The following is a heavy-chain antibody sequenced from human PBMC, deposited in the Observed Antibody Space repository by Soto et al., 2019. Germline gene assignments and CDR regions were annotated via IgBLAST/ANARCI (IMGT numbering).Heavy chain of an antibody. CDR3: ASRSLALDH. Sequence: QVQLVESGGGVVQPGRSLRLSCAASGFTFSSFVMHWVREASGKGLEWVAVIWHDGRSKYYADFVKGRFSISRDNSKNTLFLQLNSLRVEDIAVYYCASRSLALDHWGQGHLITVSS. V-gene: IGHV3-33*01. CDR2: IWHDGRSK. CDR1: GFTFSSFV. J-gene: IGHJ5*02.